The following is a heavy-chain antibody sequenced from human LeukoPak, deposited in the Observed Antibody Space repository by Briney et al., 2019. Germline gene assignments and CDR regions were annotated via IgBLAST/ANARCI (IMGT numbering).Heavy chain of an antibody. CDR3: AKDRGYYVDTGTINF. CDR1: GLSFDAHA. D-gene: IGHD3-22*01. Sequence: GGSLGLSCEASGLSFDAHAMHWVRQAPGMGLEWVSGVRGGGQRTHYADSVKSRFTISRDNSKNTLYLQMNSLRAEDRDIYYCAKDRGYYVDTGTINFWGQGTLVTVSS. J-gene: IGHJ4*02. CDR2: VRGGGQRT. V-gene: IGHV3-23*01.